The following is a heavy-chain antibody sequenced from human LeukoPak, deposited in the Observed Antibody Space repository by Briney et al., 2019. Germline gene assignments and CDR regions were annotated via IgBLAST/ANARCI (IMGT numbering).Heavy chain of an antibody. D-gene: IGHD6-25*01. V-gene: IGHV4-4*07. CDR2: VYNTEST. CDR1: GDSISRTY. J-gene: IGHJ2*01. Sequence: SETLSLTCSVSGDSISRTYWSWVRQPAGKGLEWIGRVYNTESTNYNPSLESRVTMSIDTSKNQFSLKLTSMTAADTAVYYCARHTGSVGGSTGAFDLWGRGTLVTVSS. CDR3: ARHTGSVGGSTGAFDL.